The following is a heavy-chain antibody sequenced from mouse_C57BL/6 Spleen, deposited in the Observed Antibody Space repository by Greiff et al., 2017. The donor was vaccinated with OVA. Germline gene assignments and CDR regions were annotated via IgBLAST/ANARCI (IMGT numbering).Heavy chain of an antibody. CDR1: GFTFSSYA. Sequence: EVQLVESGGGLVKPGGSLKLSCAASGFTFSSYAMSWVRQTPEKRLEWVATISDGGSYTYYPDNVKGRFTISRDNAKNNLYLQMSHLKSEDTAMYYCARGQGYDDDGYFDYWGQGTTLTVSS. J-gene: IGHJ2*01. D-gene: IGHD2-4*01. V-gene: IGHV5-4*01. CDR3: ARGQGYDDDGYFDY. CDR2: ISDGGSYT.